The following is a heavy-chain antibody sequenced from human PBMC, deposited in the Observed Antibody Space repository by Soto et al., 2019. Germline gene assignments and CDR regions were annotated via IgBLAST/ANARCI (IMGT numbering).Heavy chain of an antibody. CDR2: ISSSSSTI. J-gene: IGHJ1*01. CDR3: ARDSRDGYHCQH. V-gene: IGHV3-48*02. Sequence: EVQLVESGGGLVQPGGSLRLSCAASGFTFSSYSMNWVRQAPGKGLEWVSYISSSSSTIYYADSVKGRFTISRDNAKNPLYLQMNSLRDEDTAVYYCARDSRDGYHCQHWGQCTLVTVSS. D-gene: IGHD5-12*01. CDR1: GFTFSSYS.